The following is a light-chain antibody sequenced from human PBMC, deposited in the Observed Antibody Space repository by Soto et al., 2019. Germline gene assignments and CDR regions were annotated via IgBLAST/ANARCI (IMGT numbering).Light chain of an antibody. J-gene: IGKJ1*01. CDR2: TIS. Sequence: EIVLTQSPGTLSLSPGERATLSCRASQSVSSNYLAWYQQKPGQAPRLLIYTISSRATGIPDRFSGSGSGTDFTLTISRLEPEDFAVYYCQQYGSSPWTFGQGTKVEIK. V-gene: IGKV3-20*01. CDR3: QQYGSSPWT. CDR1: QSVSSNY.